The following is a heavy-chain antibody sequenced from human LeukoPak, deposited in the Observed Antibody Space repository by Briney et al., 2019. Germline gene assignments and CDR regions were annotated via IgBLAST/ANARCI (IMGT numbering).Heavy chain of an antibody. Sequence: QPSETLSLTCTVSGGSISSYYWSWIRQPPGKGLEWIGYIYYSGSTNYNPSLKSRVTISVDTSKNQFSLKLSSVTAADTAVYYCARVHKDAFDIWGQGTMVTVSS. CDR2: IYYSGST. CDR1: GGSISSYY. J-gene: IGHJ3*02. V-gene: IGHV4-59*01. CDR3: ARVHKDAFDI.